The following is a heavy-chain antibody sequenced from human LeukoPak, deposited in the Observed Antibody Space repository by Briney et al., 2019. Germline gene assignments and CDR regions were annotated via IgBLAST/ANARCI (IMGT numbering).Heavy chain of an antibody. D-gene: IGHD6-19*01. Sequence: GSSVKVSFTASGGTFSSYAISWVRQAPGQGLEWMGGIIPIFGTANYAQKFQGRVTITADKSTSTAYMELSSLRSEDTAVYYCARQYSNGWNWFDPWGQGTLVTVSS. J-gene: IGHJ5*02. CDR3: ARQYSNGWNWFDP. V-gene: IGHV1-69*06. CDR1: GGTFSSYA. CDR2: IIPIFGTA.